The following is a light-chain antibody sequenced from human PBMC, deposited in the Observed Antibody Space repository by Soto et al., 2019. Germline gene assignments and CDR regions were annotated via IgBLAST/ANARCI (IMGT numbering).Light chain of an antibody. CDR2: EVS. V-gene: IGLV2-14*01. CDR1: SSDVVGYNY. CDR3: SSYTSSSTYV. J-gene: IGLJ1*01. Sequence: QSALTQPASVSGSPGQSITISCTGTSSDVVGYNYVSWYQQHPGKAPKLMIYEVSNRPSGVSNRFSGSKSGNTASLTISGLQAEDEADYCCSSYTSSSTYVFGTGTKLTVL.